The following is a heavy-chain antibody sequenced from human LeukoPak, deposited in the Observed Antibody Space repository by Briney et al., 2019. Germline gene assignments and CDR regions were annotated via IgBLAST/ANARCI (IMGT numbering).Heavy chain of an antibody. Sequence: SETLSLTCTVSGGSISSYYWSWIRQPPGKGLEWIGYIYYSGSTNYNPSLKSRVTISVDTSKNQFSLKLSSVTAADTAVYYCARDNPRHYDFWSGYYSTNWFDPWGQGTLVTVSS. CDR2: IYYSGST. V-gene: IGHV4-59*12. D-gene: IGHD3-3*01. J-gene: IGHJ5*02. CDR3: ARDNPRHYDFWSGYYSTNWFDP. CDR1: GGSISSYY.